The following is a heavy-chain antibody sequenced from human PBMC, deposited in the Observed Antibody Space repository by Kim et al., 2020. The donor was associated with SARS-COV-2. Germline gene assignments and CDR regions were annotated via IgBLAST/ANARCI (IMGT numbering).Heavy chain of an antibody. CDR2: ISGSGGST. CDR1: GFTFSSYA. J-gene: IGHJ4*02. V-gene: IGHV3-23*01. Sequence: GGSLRPSCAASGFTFSSYAMSWVRQAPGKGLEWVSAISGSGGSTYYADSVKGRFTISRDNSKNTLYLQMNSLRAEDTAVYYCAKDPSYYYGSGSYHYFDYWGQGTLVTVSS. CDR3: AKDPSYYYGSGSYHYFDY. D-gene: IGHD3-10*01.